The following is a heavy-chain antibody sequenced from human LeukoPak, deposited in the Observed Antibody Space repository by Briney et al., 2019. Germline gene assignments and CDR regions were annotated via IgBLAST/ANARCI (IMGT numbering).Heavy chain of an antibody. Sequence: QPGRSLRLSCAASGFTFSSYGMHWVRQAPGKGLEWVAVIWYDGSNKYYADSVKGRFTISRDNSKNTLYLQMNSLRAEDTAVYYCASGSYSSLDYGMDVWGQGTTVTVSS. CDR2: IWYDGSNK. CDR1: GFTFSSYG. V-gene: IGHV3-33*01. J-gene: IGHJ6*02. D-gene: IGHD1-26*01. CDR3: ASGSYSSLDYGMDV.